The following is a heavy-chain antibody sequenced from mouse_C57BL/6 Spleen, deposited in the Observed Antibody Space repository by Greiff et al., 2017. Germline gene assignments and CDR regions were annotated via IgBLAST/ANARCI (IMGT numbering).Heavy chain of an antibody. CDR2: IYPGSGST. CDR3: ARIYYGSSGGMDY. Sequence: QVQLKQPGAELVKPGASVKMSCKASGYTFTSYWITWVKQRPGQGLEWIGDIYPGSGSTNYNEKFKSKATLTVDTSSSTAYMQLSSLTSEDSAVYYCARIYYGSSGGMDYWGQGTSVTVSS. D-gene: IGHD1-1*01. CDR1: GYTFTSYW. J-gene: IGHJ4*01. V-gene: IGHV1-55*01.